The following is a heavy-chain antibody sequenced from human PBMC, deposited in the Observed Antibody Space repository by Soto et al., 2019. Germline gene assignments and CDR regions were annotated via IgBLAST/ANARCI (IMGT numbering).Heavy chain of an antibody. CDR2: IIPISGTA. V-gene: IGHV1-69*01. CDR1: GGTFSSYA. CDR3: ARSHGSSTSLEIYYYYYYGMDV. J-gene: IGHJ6*02. Sequence: QVQLVQSGAEVKKPGSSVKVSCKAYGGTFSSYAISWVRQAPGQGLEWMGGIIPISGTANYAQKFQDRVTITADESTSTAYMELRSLRSEDTAVYYCARSHGSSTSLEIYYYYYYGMDVWGQGTTVTVSS. D-gene: IGHD2-2*01.